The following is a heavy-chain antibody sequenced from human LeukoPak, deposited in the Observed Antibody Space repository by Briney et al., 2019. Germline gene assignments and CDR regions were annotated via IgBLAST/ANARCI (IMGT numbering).Heavy chain of an antibody. V-gene: IGHV4-34*01. D-gene: IGHD6-13*01. J-gene: IGHJ4*02. Sequence: SETLSLTCAVYGGSSSGYYWSWIRQPPGKGLEWIGEINHNGSTNYNPSLKSRVTISVDTSKNQFSLKLSSVTAADTAVYYCARGLIAAAGIGYWGQGTLVTVSS. CDR1: GGSSSGYY. CDR2: INHNGST. CDR3: ARGLIAAAGIGY.